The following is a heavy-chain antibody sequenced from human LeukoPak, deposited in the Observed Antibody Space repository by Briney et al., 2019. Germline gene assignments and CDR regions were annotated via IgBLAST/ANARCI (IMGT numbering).Heavy chain of an antibody. CDR1: GFTFSSYA. V-gene: IGHV3-23*01. D-gene: IGHD1-26*01. CDR2: ISGSGGST. Sequence: RPGGSLRLSCAASGFTFSSYAMSWVRQAPGKGLEWVSAISGSGGSTYYADSVKGRFTISRDNAKNTLYLQMNSLRAEDTAVYYCARKSGSYYFFDYWGQGTLVTVSS. J-gene: IGHJ4*02. CDR3: ARKSGSYYFFDY.